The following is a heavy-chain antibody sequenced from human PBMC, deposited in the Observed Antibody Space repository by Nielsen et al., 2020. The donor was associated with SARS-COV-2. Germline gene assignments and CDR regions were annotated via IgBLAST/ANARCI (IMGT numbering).Heavy chain of an antibody. D-gene: IGHD5-18*01. J-gene: IGHJ4*02. CDR2: IRTNSYSGTT. Sequence: VRQAPGKGLEWVGFIRTNSYSGTTEYAASVKGRFSISRDDSKSITYLQMNSLRAEDTAVYYCARDRPKTPVDTAMVTRLFDYWGQGTLVTVSS. V-gene: IGHV3-49*02. CDR3: ARDRPKTPVDTAMVTRLFDY.